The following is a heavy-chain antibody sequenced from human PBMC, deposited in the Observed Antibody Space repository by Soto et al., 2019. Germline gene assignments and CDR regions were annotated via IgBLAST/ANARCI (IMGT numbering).Heavy chain of an antibody. CDR2: IYYSGST. CDR3: ARYDILTGYYYFDY. Sequence: QVQLQESGPGLVKPSQTLSLTCTVSGGSISSGGYYWSWIRQHPGKGLEWIGYIYYSGSTYYNPSLTSRVTIAVDTSKTQFSLKLSSVTAADTAVYYCARYDILTGYYYFDYWGQGTLVTVSS. CDR1: GGSISSGGYY. J-gene: IGHJ4*02. V-gene: IGHV4-31*03. D-gene: IGHD3-9*01.